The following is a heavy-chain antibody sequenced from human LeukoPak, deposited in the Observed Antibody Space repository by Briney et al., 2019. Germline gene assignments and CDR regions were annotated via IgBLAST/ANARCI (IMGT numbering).Heavy chain of an antibody. V-gene: IGHV3-48*02. CDR1: GFSFSTYS. Sequence: PGGSLRLSCEPSGFSFSTYSMNWVRQAPGKGLEWISYISISSTTIYYADSVKGRFTISRDNSKSSLYLQMNNLRDDDTAVYYCARDQGMVNDAFDVWGQGTLVTVSS. CDR2: ISISSTTI. CDR3: ARDQGMVNDAFDV. D-gene: IGHD4/OR15-4a*01. J-gene: IGHJ3*01.